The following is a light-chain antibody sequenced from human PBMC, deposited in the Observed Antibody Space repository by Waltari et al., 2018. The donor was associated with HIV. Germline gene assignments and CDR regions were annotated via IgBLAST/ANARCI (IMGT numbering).Light chain of an antibody. CDR1: SLRSYY. Sequence: SSELTQDPDVSVALGQTLKITCQGDSLRSYYAKWYQQKPGQAPVLVLHGKKSGPSGVPDRFSGSTSGSTASLTITGAQAEDEAVYHCRSRVSSGYSYVFGNGTQGTVL. V-gene: IGLV3-19*01. CDR3: RSRVSSGYSYV. J-gene: IGLJ1*01. CDR2: GKK.